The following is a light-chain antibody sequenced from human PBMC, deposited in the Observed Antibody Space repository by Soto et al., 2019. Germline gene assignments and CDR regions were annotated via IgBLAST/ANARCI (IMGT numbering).Light chain of an antibody. Sequence: QSALTQPASVSGSPGQSITISCTGTSSDVGSYNLVSWYQQHPGKAPKLMIYEGSKRPSGVSNRFSGSKSGNTASLIISGLQAEDEADYYCCSYAGSSTFLFGGGTKLTVL. CDR3: CSYAGSSTFL. V-gene: IGLV2-23*03. CDR1: SSDVGSYNL. CDR2: EGS. J-gene: IGLJ2*01.